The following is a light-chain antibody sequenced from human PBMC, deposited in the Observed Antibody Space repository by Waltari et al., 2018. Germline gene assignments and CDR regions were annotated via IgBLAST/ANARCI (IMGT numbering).Light chain of an antibody. CDR2: GIS. Sequence: DIQMTQSPSSLSASVGDRVTITCRASQTISRYLNWYQQEPGKAPKLLIYGISSLQSGVPSRFSGSGSGTDFTLTISSLQPEDFATYYCQQSNSIPLTFGGGTKVDIK. J-gene: IGKJ4*01. CDR3: QQSNSIPLT. V-gene: IGKV1-39*01. CDR1: QTISRY.